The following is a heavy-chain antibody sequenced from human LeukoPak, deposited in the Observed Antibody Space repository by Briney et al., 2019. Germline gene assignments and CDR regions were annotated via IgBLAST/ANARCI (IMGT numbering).Heavy chain of an antibody. J-gene: IGHJ6*02. CDR3: AKDSWGVKYYGSGSYYGMDV. V-gene: IGHV3-30*18. CDR1: GFTFSSYG. D-gene: IGHD3-10*01. Sequence: GGSLRLSCAASGFTFSSYGMHWVRQAPGKGLEWVAVISYDGSNKYYADSVKGRFTISRDNSKNTLYLQMNSLRAEDTAVYYCAKDSWGVKYYGSGSYYGMDVWGQGTTVTVSS. CDR2: ISYDGSNK.